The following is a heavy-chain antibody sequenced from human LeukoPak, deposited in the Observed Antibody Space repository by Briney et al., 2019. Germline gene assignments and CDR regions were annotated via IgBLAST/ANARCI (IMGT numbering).Heavy chain of an antibody. CDR3: ARVRDDYTYFDC. V-gene: IGHV3-74*01. J-gene: IGHJ4*02. CDR1: GFTFSSYW. Sequence: PGRSLRLSCAASGFTFSSYWMHWVRQAPGKGLMWVSRINSDGSRTTYADSVRGRFTISRDNAKSTLYLQMNSLRAEDTAVYYCARVRDDYTYFDCWGQGTLVTVSS. D-gene: IGHD4-11*01. CDR2: INSDGSRT.